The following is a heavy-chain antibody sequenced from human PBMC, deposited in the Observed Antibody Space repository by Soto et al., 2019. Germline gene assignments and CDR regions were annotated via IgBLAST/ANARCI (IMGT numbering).Heavy chain of an antibody. Sequence: PSETLSLTCTVSDDSISSHYWSWIRQPPGKGLEWIGYNHYTGTSNYNPSLKSRVTISVDTSKNQFSLKLSSVTTADTAVYFCARGGWSLDSWGQGTLVTVS. CDR1: DDSISSHY. V-gene: IGHV4-59*11. CDR3: ARGGWSLDS. D-gene: IGHD6-19*01. CDR2: NHYTGTS. J-gene: IGHJ4*02.